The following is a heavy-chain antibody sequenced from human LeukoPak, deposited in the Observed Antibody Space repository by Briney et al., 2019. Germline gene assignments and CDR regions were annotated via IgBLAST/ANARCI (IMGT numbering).Heavy chain of an antibody. J-gene: IGHJ4*02. D-gene: IGHD4-11*01. CDR1: GGSISSGSYY. Sequence: SSETLSFTCTVSGGSISSGSYYWHWIRQPAGKGLEWIGRISTSGITKYNPSLKSRVTIPVDTSKNQFSLKLSSVTAADTAVYYCARGPDYSNYVDYWGQGTLVTVSS. V-gene: IGHV4-61*02. CDR2: ISTSGIT. CDR3: ARGPDYSNYVDY.